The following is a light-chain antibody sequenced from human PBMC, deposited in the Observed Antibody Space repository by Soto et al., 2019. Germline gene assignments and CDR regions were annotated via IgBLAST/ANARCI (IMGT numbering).Light chain of an antibody. Sequence: IQMTQSPSSLSAYVGDRVTITCRASQSVGNFLNWYQQTPGLPPKYLSYAASNLQSGVPSRFSGSGSGKDFTLAIINLQPEDLPTYNCQQSFTTWPFGQGTTV. CDR3: QQSFTTWP. CDR2: AAS. V-gene: IGKV1-39*01. J-gene: IGKJ1*01. CDR1: QSVGNF.